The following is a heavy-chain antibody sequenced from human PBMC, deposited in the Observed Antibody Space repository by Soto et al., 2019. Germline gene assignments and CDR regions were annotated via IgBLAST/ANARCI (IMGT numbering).Heavy chain of an antibody. CDR2: ISAFNGNT. Sequence: QDQLVQSGAEVKKPGASVTVSCKASGYSFTNYGVTWVRQAPGQGLEWMGWISAFNGNTHYAKNLQGRVTTTTDAPTRTAQMELRSQRSDDTAVYYCARDRGVAPPVAGNTHYYYYMDVWGKGTTVTVSS. CDR1: GYSFTNYG. D-gene: IGHD6-19*01. J-gene: IGHJ6*03. V-gene: IGHV1-18*01. CDR3: ARDRGVAPPVAGNTHYYYYMDV.